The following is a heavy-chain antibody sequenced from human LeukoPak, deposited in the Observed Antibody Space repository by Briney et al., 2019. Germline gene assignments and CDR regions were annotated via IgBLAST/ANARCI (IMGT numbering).Heavy chain of an antibody. CDR1: GGTFSSYA. J-gene: IGHJ4*02. CDR2: IIPILGIA. CDR3: AVGSGYYYGEF. V-gene: IGHV1-69*04. Sequence: ASVKVSCKASGGTFSSYAISWVRQAPGQGLEWMGRIIPILGIANYAQKFQGRVTITADKSTSTAYMELSSLRSEDTAVYYCAVGSGYYYGEFWGQGTLVTVSS. D-gene: IGHD3-22*01.